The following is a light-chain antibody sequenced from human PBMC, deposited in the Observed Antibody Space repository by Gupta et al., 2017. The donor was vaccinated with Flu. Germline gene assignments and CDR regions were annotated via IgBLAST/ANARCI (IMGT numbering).Light chain of an antibody. V-gene: IGLV1-44*01. CDR2: NNN. CDR1: SSNIGTNT. Sequence: QSVLTQPPSASGTPGQRVTISCSGSSSNIGTNTVNWYQQLPGTAPKLLIYNNNLRPSGVPARFSGSKSGTSASLAISGLQSEDEADYYRAAWDDSLNGDVFGTGTKVTVL. J-gene: IGLJ1*01. CDR3: AAWDDSLNGDV.